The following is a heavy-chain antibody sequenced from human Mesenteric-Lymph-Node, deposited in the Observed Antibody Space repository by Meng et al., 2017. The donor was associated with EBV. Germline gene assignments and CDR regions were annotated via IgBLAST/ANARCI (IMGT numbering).Heavy chain of an antibody. CDR1: GGSCTNRTG. D-gene: IGHD3-16*01. Sequence: PARCKPSARAAVAGSVLGGSCTNRTGWSWERQVEGNGQEWNAEVYHSGSANYNPSRESRVSVTVHRSKNHCALTVTSVTVSDTAVYYCARVGWGVMGYYFDYWGQGTLVTASS. J-gene: IGHJ4*02. V-gene: IGHV4-4*02. CDR3: ARVGWGVMGYYFDY. CDR2: VYHSGSA.